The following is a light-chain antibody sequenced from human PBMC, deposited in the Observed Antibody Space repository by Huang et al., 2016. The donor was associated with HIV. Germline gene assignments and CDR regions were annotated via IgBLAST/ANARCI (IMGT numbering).Light chain of an antibody. CDR3: QQGYSTPT. CDR1: QSISRY. CDR2: ATS. J-gene: IGKJ1*01. Sequence: DIQMTQSPSSLSASVGDRVTITCRASQSISRYLNWYQHKPGKAPELLIYATSSLQSGVPSSVSGSGSGTDFSLTISGLQHEDYATYYWQQGYSTPTFGQGTKVEMK. V-gene: IGKV1-39*01.